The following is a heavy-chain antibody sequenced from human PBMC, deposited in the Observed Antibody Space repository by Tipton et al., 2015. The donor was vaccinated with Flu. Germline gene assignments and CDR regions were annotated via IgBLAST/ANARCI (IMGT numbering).Heavy chain of an antibody. V-gene: IGHV3-7*01. Sequence: GSLRLSCAASGFTLSSYWMSWVRQAPGKGLEWVANIKQDGSEKYYVDSVKGRFTISRDNAKSSLYLQMNSLRVEDTAVYYCVRAIAAAGSRWGQGTLVTVSS. D-gene: IGHD6-13*01. CDR3: VRAIAAAGSR. J-gene: IGHJ4*02. CDR1: GFTLSSYW. CDR2: IKQDGSEK.